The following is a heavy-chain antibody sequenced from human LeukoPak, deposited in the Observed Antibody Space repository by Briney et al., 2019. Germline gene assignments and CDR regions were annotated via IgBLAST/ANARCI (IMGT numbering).Heavy chain of an antibody. CDR2: IYTSGST. CDR1: GGSISSYY. CDR3: ARQRFRGSYFDY. D-gene: IGHD1-26*01. V-gene: IGHV4-4*09. Sequence: PSETLSLTCTVSGGSISSYYWSWIRQPPGKGLEWIGYIYTSGSTNYNPSLKSRVTISVDTSKNQFSLKLSSVTAADTAVYYCARQRFRGSYFDYWGQGTLVTVSS. J-gene: IGHJ4*02.